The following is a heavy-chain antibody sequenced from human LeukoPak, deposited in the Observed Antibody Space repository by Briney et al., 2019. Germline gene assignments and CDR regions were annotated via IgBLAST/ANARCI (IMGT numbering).Heavy chain of an antibody. J-gene: IGHJ5*02. CDR2: IYYSGST. D-gene: IGHD3-22*01. Sequence: SETLSLTCTVSGGSISSYYWGWIRQPPGKGLEWIGSIYYSGSTYYNPSLKSRVTISVDTSKNQFSLKLSSVTAADTAVYYCARDQHYYDSSGYRNWFDPWGQGTLVTVSS. CDR1: GGSISSYY. V-gene: IGHV4-39*07. CDR3: ARDQHYYDSSGYRNWFDP.